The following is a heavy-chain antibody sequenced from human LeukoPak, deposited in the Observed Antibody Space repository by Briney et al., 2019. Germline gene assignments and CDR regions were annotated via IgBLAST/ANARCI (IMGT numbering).Heavy chain of an antibody. D-gene: IGHD3-16*01. CDR3: ARGGPSGGFDP. Sequence: GGSLRLSCTTSGFTFSDYYMSWVRQAPGKGLEWVSFISNDGRYMDYADSVKGRFTISRDNAKYSLDLQMNSLRVEDTAKYYCARGGPSGGFDPWGQGVLVTVSS. J-gene: IGHJ5*02. V-gene: IGHV3-11*01. CDR2: ISNDGRYM. CDR1: GFTFSDYY.